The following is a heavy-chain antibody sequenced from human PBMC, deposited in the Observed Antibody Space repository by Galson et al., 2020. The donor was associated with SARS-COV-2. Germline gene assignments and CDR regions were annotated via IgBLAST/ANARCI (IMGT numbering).Heavy chain of an antibody. D-gene: IGHD2-15*01. CDR1: GSTFSSYE. Sequence: GESLKISCAASGSTFSSYEMNWVRQAPGKGLEWVSYISSSGNTIYYADSVKGRFTISRDNAKNSLYLQMNSLRAEDTAVYYCARVGGGLGPFAYGAQGALVTVP. CDR2: ISSSGNTI. CDR3: ARVGGGLGPFAY. V-gene: IGHV3-48*03. J-gene: IGHJ4*02.